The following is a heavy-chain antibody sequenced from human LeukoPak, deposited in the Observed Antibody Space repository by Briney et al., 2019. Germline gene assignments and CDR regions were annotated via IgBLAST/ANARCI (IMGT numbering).Heavy chain of an antibody. CDR2: IWYDGSNK. J-gene: IGHJ4*02. Sequence: SGRSLRLSCAASGFTFSSYGMHWVRQAPGKGLEWVAVIWYDGSNKDYADSVKGRFTISRDNSENTLYLQMNSLRAEDTAVYYCARDLRRWRGSGSYFDYWGQGTLVTVSS. D-gene: IGHD6-19*01. V-gene: IGHV3-33*01. CDR3: ARDLRRWRGSGSYFDY. CDR1: GFTFSSYG.